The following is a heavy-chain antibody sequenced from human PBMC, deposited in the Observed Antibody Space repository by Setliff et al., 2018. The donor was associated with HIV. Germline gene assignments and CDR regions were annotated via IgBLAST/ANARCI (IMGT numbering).Heavy chain of an antibody. Sequence: SETLSLTCTVSGGPISSGTSYWSWIRQPAGKGLEWIGRIYTSGSTNYNPSLKSRFSTSVDTSKNRFSLKLSPVTAADTAVYYCARETYDYVWGTYRYRPRHFDYWGQGTLVTVSS. D-gene: IGHD3-16*02. V-gene: IGHV4-61*02. CDR3: ARETYDYVWGTYRYRPRHFDY. CDR1: GGPISSGTSY. J-gene: IGHJ4*02. CDR2: IYTSGST.